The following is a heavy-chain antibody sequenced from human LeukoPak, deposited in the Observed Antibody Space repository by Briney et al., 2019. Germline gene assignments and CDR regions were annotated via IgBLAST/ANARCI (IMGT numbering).Heavy chain of an antibody. Sequence: GGSLRLSCAASGFTFSSYAMSWVRQAPGKGLEWVSISSNSGSSTHYAGSVKGRFTISRDNSKDTLYLQMSSLRVEDTAVYYCAKDHSNADWYFDLWGRGTLVTVSP. CDR2: SSNSGSST. CDR3: AKDHSNADWYFDL. CDR1: GFTFSSYA. V-gene: IGHV3-23*01. J-gene: IGHJ2*01. D-gene: IGHD4-11*01.